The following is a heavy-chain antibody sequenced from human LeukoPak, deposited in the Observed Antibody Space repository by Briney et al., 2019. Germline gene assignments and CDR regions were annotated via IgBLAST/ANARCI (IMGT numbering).Heavy chain of an antibody. CDR3: AKDAYYYGSGSPDYYYYGMDV. CDR2: ISGSGGST. Sequence: GGSLRLSCAASGFTFSSYAMSWVRQAPGKGLEWVSAISGSGGSTYYADSVKGRFTISRDNSKSTLYLQMNSLRAEDTAVYYCAKDAYYYGSGSPDYYYYGMDVWGQGTTVTVSS. J-gene: IGHJ6*02. CDR1: GFTFSSYA. V-gene: IGHV3-23*01. D-gene: IGHD3-10*01.